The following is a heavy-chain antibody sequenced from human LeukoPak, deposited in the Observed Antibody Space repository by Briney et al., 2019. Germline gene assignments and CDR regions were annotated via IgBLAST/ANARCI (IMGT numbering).Heavy chain of an antibody. CDR3: ARAKHSSGYYHDY. CDR1: GYTFTSYD. Sequence: ASVKVSCKASGYTFTSYDINWVRQATGQGLEWMGWMNPNSGNTGYAQKFQGRVTMTRNTSISTDYMELSSLRSEDTAVYYCARAKHSSGYYHDYWGQGTLVTVSS. J-gene: IGHJ4*02. D-gene: IGHD3-22*01. CDR2: MNPNSGNT. V-gene: IGHV1-8*01.